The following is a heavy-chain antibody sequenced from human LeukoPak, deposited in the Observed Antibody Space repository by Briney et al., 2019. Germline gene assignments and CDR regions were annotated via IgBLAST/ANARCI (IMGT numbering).Heavy chain of an antibody. V-gene: IGHV4-34*01. J-gene: IGHJ4*02. CDR2: INHSGST. CDR3: ARVPAPLYDYVWGSYRLPLYYFDY. CDR1: GGSFSGYY. Sequence: SETLSLTCAVYGGSFSGYYWSWIRQPPGKGLEWIGEINHSGSTNYNPSLKSRVTISVDTSKNQFSLKLSSVTAAGTAVYYCARVPAPLYDYVWGSYRLPLYYFDYWGQGTLVTVSS. D-gene: IGHD3-16*02.